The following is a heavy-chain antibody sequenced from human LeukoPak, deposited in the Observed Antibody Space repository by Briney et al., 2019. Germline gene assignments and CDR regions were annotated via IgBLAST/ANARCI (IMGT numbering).Heavy chain of an antibody. V-gene: IGHV3-21*01. CDR2: ISSSSSYI. J-gene: IGHJ4*02. D-gene: IGHD3-22*01. CDR3: ARALVSGLTYYYDSSGYAFGY. Sequence: GGSLRLSCAASGFTFSSYSMNWVRQAPGKGLEWVSSISSSSSYIYYADSVKGRFTISRDNAKNSLYLQMNSLRAADTAVYYCARALVSGLTYYYDSSGYAFGYWGQGTLVTVSS. CDR1: GFTFSSYS.